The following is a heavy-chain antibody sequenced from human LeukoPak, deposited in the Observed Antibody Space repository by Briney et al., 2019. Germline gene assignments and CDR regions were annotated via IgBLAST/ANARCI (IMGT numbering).Heavy chain of an antibody. CDR3: ARALADSRGYYLGFDY. D-gene: IGHD3-22*01. CDR2: INVDGSST. V-gene: IGHV3-74*01. Sequence: GGSLRLSCAASGFTLTSYWMHWVRQVPGKGPVWVSRINVDGSSTSYADSLKGRLTIFRDNAKKSLYLQMNSLRPDDTALYYCARALADSRGYYLGFDYWGQGTLVTVSS. CDR1: GFTLTSYW. J-gene: IGHJ4*02.